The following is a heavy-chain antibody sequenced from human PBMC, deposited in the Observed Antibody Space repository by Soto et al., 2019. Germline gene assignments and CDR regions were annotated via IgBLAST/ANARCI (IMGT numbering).Heavy chain of an antibody. CDR3: AKADCSGGSCLRWFDP. CDR1: GFTFSSYA. D-gene: IGHD2-15*01. V-gene: IGHV3-23*01. CDR2: ISGSGGST. J-gene: IGHJ5*02. Sequence: GGSLRLSCAASGFTFSSYAMSWVRQAPGKGLEWVSAISGSGGSTYYADSVKGRFTISRDNSKNTLYLQMNSLRAEDTAVYYCAKADCSGGSCLRWFDPWGQGTLVTVSS.